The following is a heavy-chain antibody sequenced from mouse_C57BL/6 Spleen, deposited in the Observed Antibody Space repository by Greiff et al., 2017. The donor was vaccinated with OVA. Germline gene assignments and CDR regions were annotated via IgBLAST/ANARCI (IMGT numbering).Heavy chain of an antibody. CDR2: IYPRSGNT. CDR3: AKGGYYYGSSLLYAMDY. Sequence: QVQLQQSGAELARPGASVKLSCKASGYTFTSYGISWVKQRTGQGLEWIGEIYPRSGNTYYNEKFKGKATLTADTSSRTAYVELRSLTSEDSAVYFCAKGGYYYGSSLLYAMDYWGQGTSGTVSS. D-gene: IGHD1-1*01. CDR1: GYTFTSYG. J-gene: IGHJ4*01. V-gene: IGHV1-81*01.